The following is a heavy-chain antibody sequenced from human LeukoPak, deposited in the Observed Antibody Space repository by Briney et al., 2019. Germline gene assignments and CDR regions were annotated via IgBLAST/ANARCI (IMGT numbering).Heavy chain of an antibody. CDR3: ARYRGYSYGYYFDY. CDR1: GGSISSSNW. D-gene: IGHD5-18*01. CDR2: IYHSGST. V-gene: IGHV4-4*02. J-gene: IGHJ4*02. Sequence: SGTLSLTCAVSGGSISSSNWWSWVRQPPGKELEWIGEIYHSGSTNYNPSLKSRVTISVDKSKNQFSLKLSSVTAADTAVYYCARYRGYSYGYYFDYWGQGTLVTVSS.